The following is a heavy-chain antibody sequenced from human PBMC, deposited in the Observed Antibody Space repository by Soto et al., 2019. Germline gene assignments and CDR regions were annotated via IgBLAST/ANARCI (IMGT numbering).Heavy chain of an antibody. CDR1: GFTLTTYG. J-gene: IGHJ5*02. Sequence: QVQLVQSGPEVKKPGASVKVSCRASGFTLTTYGIHWVRQAPGRRPEWMGWIGPGYGDTQYSQNFQGRVTVTSDTSANTVYLDLSSLRSGDTAVYFCAKDRWVTTRGVDLWGQGTLVTVSS. D-gene: IGHD4-17*01. CDR2: IGPGYGDT. CDR3: AKDRWVTTRGVDL. V-gene: IGHV1-3*01.